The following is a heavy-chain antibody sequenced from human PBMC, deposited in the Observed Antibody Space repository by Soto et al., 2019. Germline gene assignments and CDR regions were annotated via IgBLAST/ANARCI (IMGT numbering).Heavy chain of an antibody. CDR3: FRLSVRSDD. V-gene: IGHV3-23*01. J-gene: IGHJ4*02. D-gene: IGHD3-10*01. CDR2: ISGSGGST. CDR1: GFTFGSSS. Sequence: XGSLILTCPASGFTFGSSSMSWVRQAPGKGLEWVSAISGSGGSTYYADSVKGRFTISRDNSKNTPYLQMNSLRAEDTAVYSCFRLSVRSDDWAQGTLVTVSS.